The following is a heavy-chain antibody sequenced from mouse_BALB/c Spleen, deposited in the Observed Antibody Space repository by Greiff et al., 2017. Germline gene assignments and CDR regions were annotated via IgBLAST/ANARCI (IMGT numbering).Heavy chain of an antibody. D-gene: IGHD1-2*01. J-gene: IGHJ4*01. Sequence: QVHVKQPGAELVKPGTSVKLSCKASGYNFTSYWINWVKLRPGQGLEWIGDIYPGSGSTNYNEKFKSKATLTVDTSSSTAYMQLSSLASEDSALYYCARRVLRLHAMDYWGQGTSVTVSS. CDR1: GYNFTSYW. CDR2: IYPGSGST. V-gene: IGHV1-55*01. CDR3: ARRVLRLHAMDY.